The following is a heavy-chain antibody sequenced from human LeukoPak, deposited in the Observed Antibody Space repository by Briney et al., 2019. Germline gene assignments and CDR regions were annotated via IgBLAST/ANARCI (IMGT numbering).Heavy chain of an antibody. Sequence: SETLSLTCTVSGGSISSSGHYWGWIRQPPGKGLEWIGSLYYSGITYYNPSLPSLKSRVTMSVDTSKTQFSLKLSSVTAADTAVSYCARHHFTFGGLKYFDYWGQGTLVTVSS. V-gene: IGHV4-39*01. CDR1: GGSISSSGHY. CDR3: ARHHFTFGGLKYFDY. D-gene: IGHD3-16*01. J-gene: IGHJ4*02. CDR2: LYYSGIT.